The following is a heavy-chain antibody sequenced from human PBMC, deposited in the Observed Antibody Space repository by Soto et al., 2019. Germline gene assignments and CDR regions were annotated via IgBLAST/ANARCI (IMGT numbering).Heavy chain of an antibody. D-gene: IGHD3-10*01. CDR1: GFTFSSYG. V-gene: IGHV3-21*01. CDR3: ARVARYYYGSGSNWGVDY. J-gene: IGHJ4*02. Sequence: PGGSLRLSCAASGFTFSSYGMNWVRQAPGKGLEWVSSISSSSSYIYYADSVKGRFTISRDNAKNSLYLQMNSLRAEDTAVYYCARVARYYYGSGSNWGVDYWGQGTLVTVSS. CDR2: ISSSSSYI.